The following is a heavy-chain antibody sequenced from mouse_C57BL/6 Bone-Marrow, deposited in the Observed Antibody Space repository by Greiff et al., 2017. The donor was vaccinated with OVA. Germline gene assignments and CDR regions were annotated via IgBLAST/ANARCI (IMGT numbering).Heavy chain of an antibody. D-gene: IGHD1-1*01. CDR2: ISYDGSN. CDR1: GYSITSGYY. Sequence: EVQLVESGPGLVKPSQSLSLTCSVTGYSITSGYYWNWIRQFPGNKLEWMGYISYDGSNNYNPSLKNRISITRDTSKNQFFLKLNSVTTEDTATYYCARDYYGSTMDYWGQGTSVTVSS. J-gene: IGHJ4*01. CDR3: ARDYYGSTMDY. V-gene: IGHV3-6*01.